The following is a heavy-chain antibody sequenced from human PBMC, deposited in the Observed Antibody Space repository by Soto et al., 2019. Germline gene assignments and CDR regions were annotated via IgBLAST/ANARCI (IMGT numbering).Heavy chain of an antibody. J-gene: IGHJ4*02. V-gene: IGHV3-23*01. Sequence: PGGSLRLSCAASGFTFSSYAMSWVRQAPGKGLEWVSAISGSGGSTYYADSVKGRFTISRDNSKNTLYLQMNSLRAEDTAVYYCAKDRNWNYARYYFDYWGQGTLVTVSS. CDR3: AKDRNWNYARYYFDY. CDR2: ISGSGGST. CDR1: GFTFSSYA. D-gene: IGHD1-7*01.